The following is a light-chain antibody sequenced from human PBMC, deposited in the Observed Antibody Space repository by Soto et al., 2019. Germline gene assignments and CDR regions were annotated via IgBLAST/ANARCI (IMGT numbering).Light chain of an antibody. Sequence: VLTQSPAALSLSPGESGTRSSRASQSVSSNLAWYQERPGQAPRLLIFGVSTRATGVPARFSGSGSGTYFTLTIDNLQSEDYAVYYCQQYNSGPQPFGQGTKVDI. CDR2: GVS. J-gene: IGKJ2*01. CDR1: QSVSSN. CDR3: QQYNSGPQP. V-gene: IGKV3-15*01.